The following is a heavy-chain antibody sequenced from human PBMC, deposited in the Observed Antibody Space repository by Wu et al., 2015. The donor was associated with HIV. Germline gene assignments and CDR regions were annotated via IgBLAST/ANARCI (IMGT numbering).Heavy chain of an antibody. Sequence: QVQLVQSGAEVKKPGASVKVSCKASGYTFTSYYMHWVRQAPGQGLEWMGIINPSGGSTSYAQKFQGRVTMTRDTSTSTVYMELSSLRSEDTAVYYCARDQLIREGESTVVTYYYYYGMDVWGQGTTVTVSS. CDR2: INPSGGST. V-gene: IGHV1-46*01. CDR1: GYTFTSYY. D-gene: IGHD4-23*01. CDR3: ARDQLIREGESTVVTYYYYYGMDV. J-gene: IGHJ6*02.